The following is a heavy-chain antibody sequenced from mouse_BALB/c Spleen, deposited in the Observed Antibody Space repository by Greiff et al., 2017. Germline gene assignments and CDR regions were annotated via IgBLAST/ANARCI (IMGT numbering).Heavy chain of an antibody. J-gene: IGHJ4*01. CDR1: GYTFTSYW. CDR3: ARGIITTVVATGAMDY. CDR2: IYPGDGDT. V-gene: IGHV1-87*01. D-gene: IGHD1-1*01. Sequence: VQLQQSGAELARPGASVKLSCKASGYTFTSYWMQWVKQRPGQGLEWIGAIYPGDGDTRYTQKFKGKATLTADKSSSTAYMQLSSLASEDSAVYYCARGIITTVVATGAMDYWGQGTSVTVSS.